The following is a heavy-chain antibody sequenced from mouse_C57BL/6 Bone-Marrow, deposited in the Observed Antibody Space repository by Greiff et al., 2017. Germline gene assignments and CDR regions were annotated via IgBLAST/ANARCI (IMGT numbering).Heavy chain of an antibody. V-gene: IGHV1-53*01. Sequence: QVHVKQPGTELVKPGASVKLSCKASGYTFTSYWMLWVKQRPGQGLEWIGNINPSNGGTNYNEKFKGKATLTADKSSSTAYMELRSLTSEDSAVYFCARVEFAYWGQGTLVTVSA. CDR3: ARVEFAY. J-gene: IGHJ3*01. CDR1: GYTFTSYW. CDR2: INPSNGGT.